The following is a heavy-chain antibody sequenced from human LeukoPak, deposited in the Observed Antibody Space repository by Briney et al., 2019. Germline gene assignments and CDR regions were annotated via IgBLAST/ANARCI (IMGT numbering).Heavy chain of an antibody. Sequence: GASVKVSCKASGYTFTGYYMHWVRQAPGQGLEWMGWINPNSGGTNYAQKFQGRVTMNRDTSISTAYMELSRLRSDDTAVYYCAREGFGELLRAFDIWGQGTMVTVSS. D-gene: IGHD1-26*01. J-gene: IGHJ3*02. CDR2: INPNSGGT. V-gene: IGHV1-2*02. CDR1: GYTFTGYY. CDR3: AREGFGELLRAFDI.